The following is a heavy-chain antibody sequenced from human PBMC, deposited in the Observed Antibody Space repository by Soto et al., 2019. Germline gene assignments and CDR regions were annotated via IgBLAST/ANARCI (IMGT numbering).Heavy chain of an antibody. CDR1: GYTFTSYD. CDR2: MNPNSGNT. Sequence: ASVKVSCKASGYTFTSYDINWVRQATGQGLEWMGWMNPNSGNTGYAQKFQGRVTMTRDTSISTAYMELRSLRSDDTAVYYCARDFRLYYDLLTRHAYWGQGTLVTVSS. V-gene: IGHV1-8*01. CDR3: ARDFRLYYDLLTRHAY. J-gene: IGHJ4*02. D-gene: IGHD3-9*01.